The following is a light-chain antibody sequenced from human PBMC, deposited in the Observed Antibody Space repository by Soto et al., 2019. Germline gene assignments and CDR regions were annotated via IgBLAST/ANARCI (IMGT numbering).Light chain of an antibody. CDR1: SSNIGSNT. CDR2: SNN. V-gene: IGLV1-44*01. J-gene: IGLJ2*01. CDR3: AAWDDSLNAVV. Sequence: QAVVTQPPSASGTPGQRVTISCSGSSSNIGSNTVNWYQQLPGTAPKLLIYSNNQRPSGVPERFSGSKSGTSASLAISGRQAEDEADYYCAAWDDSLNAVVFGGGTKLTVL.